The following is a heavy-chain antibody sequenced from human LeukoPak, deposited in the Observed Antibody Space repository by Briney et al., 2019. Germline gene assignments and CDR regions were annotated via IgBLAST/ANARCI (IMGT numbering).Heavy chain of an antibody. CDR1: GFTFDDYA. CDR2: ISWNSGSI. Sequence: GGSLRLSCAASGFTFDDYAMHWVRQAPGKGLEWVSGISWNSGSIGYADSVKGRFTISRDNAKNSLYLQMNSLRAEDTAWYYCAKDMRQWLGHDAFDIWGQGTMVTVSS. J-gene: IGHJ3*02. CDR3: AKDMRQWLGHDAFDI. V-gene: IGHV3-9*01. D-gene: IGHD6-19*01.